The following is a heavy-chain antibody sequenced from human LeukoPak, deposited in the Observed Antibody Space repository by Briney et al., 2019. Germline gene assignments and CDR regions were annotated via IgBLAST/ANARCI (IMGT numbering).Heavy chain of an antibody. Sequence: TGGSLRLSCAASGFTFSNYAMTWVRQAPGKGLEWVSSITYSGTYYADSVKGRFTISRDNSRNTLFLQMNSLRVEDTAVYYCAKGGWFDNWGQGTLVTVSS. CDR1: GFTFSNYA. CDR2: ITYSGT. D-gene: IGHD6-19*01. J-gene: IGHJ4*02. CDR3: AKGGWFDN. V-gene: IGHV3-23*01.